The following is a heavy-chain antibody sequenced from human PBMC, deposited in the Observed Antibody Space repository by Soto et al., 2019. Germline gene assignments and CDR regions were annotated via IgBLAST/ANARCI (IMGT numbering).Heavy chain of an antibody. CDR2: ISYDGSNK. D-gene: IGHD3-10*01. CDR1: GFTFSSYA. CDR3: ASLTRSPLVRGVMSDY. V-gene: IGHV3-30-3*01. J-gene: IGHJ4*02. Sequence: ESGGGVVQPGRSLRLSCAASGFTFSSYAMHWVRQAPGKGLEWVAVISYDGSNKYYADSVKGRFTISRDNSKNTLYLQMNSLRAEDTAVYYCASLTRSPLVRGVMSDYWGQGTLVTVSS.